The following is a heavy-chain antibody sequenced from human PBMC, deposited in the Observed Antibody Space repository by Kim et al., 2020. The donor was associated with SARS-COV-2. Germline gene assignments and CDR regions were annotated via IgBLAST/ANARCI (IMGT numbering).Heavy chain of an antibody. CDR2: IVVGDGET. CDR3: GAERAGNVGGSYYLT. V-gene: IGHV1-58*01. D-gene: IGHD3-10*01. CDR1: GFTFSTSA. J-gene: IGHJ5*02. Sequence: SVKVSCKASGFTFSTSAVQWVRQARGQGLEWIGWIVVGDGETRYAQKFQERLTLTRDMSTSTAYMELSSLRSDDTAVYYCGAERAGNVGGSYYLTWGQGTLVTVSS.